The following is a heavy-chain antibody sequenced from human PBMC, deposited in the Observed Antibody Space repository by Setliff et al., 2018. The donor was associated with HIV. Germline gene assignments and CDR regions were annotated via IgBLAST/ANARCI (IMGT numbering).Heavy chain of an antibody. Sequence: SETLSLTCSVSGGSISSYSWSWIRQVPGKGLEWIGNIYYGGSANYKPSLKSRVTISTDWHRNQFSLELRSVTTADTAVYYCARDFTYDNSGSLTGYGMDVWGQGTAGTSP. J-gene: IGHJ6*02. CDR1: GGSISSYS. D-gene: IGHD3-22*01. CDR3: ARDFTYDNSGSLTGYGMDV. V-gene: IGHV4-59*13. CDR2: IYYGGSA.